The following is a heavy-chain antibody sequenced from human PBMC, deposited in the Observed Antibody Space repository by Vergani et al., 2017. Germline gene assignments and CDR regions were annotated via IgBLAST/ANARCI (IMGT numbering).Heavy chain of an antibody. V-gene: IGHV3-30-3*01. D-gene: IGHD6-13*01. J-gene: IGHJ6*03. CDR1: GFTFSSYA. CDR2: ISYDGSNK. CDR3: ARDLVAAAGTNSYMDV. Sequence: QVQLVESGGGVVQPGRSLRLSCAASGFTFSSYAMHWVRQAPGKGLEWVAVISYDGSNKYYADSVKGRFTISRDNSKNTLYLQMNSLRAEDTAVYYCARDLVAAAGTNSYMDVWGKGTTVTVSS.